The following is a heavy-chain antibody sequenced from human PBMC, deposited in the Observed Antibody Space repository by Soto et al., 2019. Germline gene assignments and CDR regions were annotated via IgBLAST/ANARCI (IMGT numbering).Heavy chain of an antibody. CDR1: GFPFSHAW. Sequence: PGGSLRLSCAASGFPFSHAWMTWVRQAPGKGLEWVGRIETNTDGGTTDYAAPVKGRFTISRDDSKNTLYLQMNSLKTEDTGVYYCTTAPGITIFGVVVDYWGQGTLVTVSS. V-gene: IGHV3-15*04. CDR3: TTAPGITIFGVVVDY. J-gene: IGHJ4*02. CDR2: IETNTDGGTT. D-gene: IGHD3-3*01.